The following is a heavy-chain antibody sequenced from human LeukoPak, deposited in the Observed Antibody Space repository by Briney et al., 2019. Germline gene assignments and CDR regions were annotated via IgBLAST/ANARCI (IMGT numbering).Heavy chain of an antibody. D-gene: IGHD3-16*02. V-gene: IGHV4-30-2*01. CDR3: ARANRLRLGELSLRPYYFDY. J-gene: IGHJ4*02. CDR1: GGSISSSSYS. Sequence: SETLSLTCTVSGGSISSSSYSWSWIRQPPGKGLEWIGYIYHSGSTYYNPSLKSRVTISVDRSKNQFSLKLSSVTAADTAVYYCARANRLRLGELSLRPYYFDYWGQGTLVTVSS. CDR2: IYHSGST.